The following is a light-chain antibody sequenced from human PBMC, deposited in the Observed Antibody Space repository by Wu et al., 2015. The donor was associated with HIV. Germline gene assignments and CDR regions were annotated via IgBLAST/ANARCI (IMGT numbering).Light chain of an antibody. J-gene: IGKJ2*01. V-gene: IGKV3-15*01. Sequence: EIVMTQSPATLSVSPGERATLSCRASQSVSSNLAWYQQKPGQAPSLLIYRASTRATGIPARFGGSGSGTEFTLTISNMQSEDFAVYYCQQYNNWPPYTFGQGTKLEIK. CDR1: QSVSSN. CDR3: QQYNNWPPYT. CDR2: RAS.